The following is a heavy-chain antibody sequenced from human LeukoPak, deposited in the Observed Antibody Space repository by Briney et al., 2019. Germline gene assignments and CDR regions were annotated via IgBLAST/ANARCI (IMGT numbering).Heavy chain of an antibody. CDR2: IYTSGST. CDR3: ARVRQLLATDAFDI. D-gene: IGHD2-2*01. V-gene: IGHV4-4*07. Sequence: PSETLSLTCTVSGGSISSYYWSWIRQPAGKGLEWIGRIYTSGSTNYNPSLKSRVTMLVDTSKNQFSLKLSSVTAADTAVYYCARVRQLLATDAFDIWGQGTMVTVSS. CDR1: GGSISSYY. J-gene: IGHJ3*02.